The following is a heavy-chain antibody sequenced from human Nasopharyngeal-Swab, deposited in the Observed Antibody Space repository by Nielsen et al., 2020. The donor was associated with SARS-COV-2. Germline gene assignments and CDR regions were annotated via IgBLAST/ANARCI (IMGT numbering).Heavy chain of an antibody. CDR2: IYSSGST. D-gene: IGHD1-14*01. Sequence: GSLRLSCKVSGDSISTSHWSWIRQSPGKGLVWIGYIYSSGSTNYNPSLKSRVTISVDTSKNEFSLRLNSVTAADTAVYFCARQMGTSWGQGTLVTVSS. CDR3: ARQMGTS. CDR1: GDSISTSH. V-gene: IGHV4-59*08. J-gene: IGHJ4*02.